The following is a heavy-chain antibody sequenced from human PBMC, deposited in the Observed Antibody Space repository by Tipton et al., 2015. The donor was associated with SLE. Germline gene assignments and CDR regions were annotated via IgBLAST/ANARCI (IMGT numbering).Heavy chain of an antibody. CDR2: IYSGGST. D-gene: IGHD6-19*01. Sequence: SLRLSCAASGFTFSSYSMNWVRQAPGKGLEWVSVIYSGGSTYYADSVKGRFTISRDNSKNTLYLQMNSLRAEDTAVYYCAKERDSSGWYGLNYWGQGTLVPVSS. CDR3: AKERDSSGWYGLNY. CDR1: GFTFSSYS. V-gene: IGHV3-NL1*01. J-gene: IGHJ4*02.